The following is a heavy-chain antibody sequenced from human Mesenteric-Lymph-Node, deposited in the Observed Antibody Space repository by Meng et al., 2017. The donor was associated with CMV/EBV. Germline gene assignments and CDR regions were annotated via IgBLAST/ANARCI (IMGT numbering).Heavy chain of an antibody. J-gene: IGHJ4*02. CDR1: VASINKSGFS. Sequence: YVASINKSGFSRFWLRHAPGKDRGWIGPLYQSGNTYHTPPLKSRVPKSVDPSKTEFSRNLSAGPAADPAVFYCARSDVRGGGGGFDSWGRGILVTVSS. V-gene: IGHV4-30-2*03. D-gene: IGHD2-21*02. CDR3: ARSDVRGGGGGFDS. CDR2: LYQSGNT.